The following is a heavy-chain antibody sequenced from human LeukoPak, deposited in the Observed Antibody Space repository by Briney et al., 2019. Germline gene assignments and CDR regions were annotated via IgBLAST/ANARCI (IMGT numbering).Heavy chain of an antibody. J-gene: IGHJ4*02. D-gene: IGHD3-22*01. CDR1: GFTFSSYS. CDR3: ARDKHDSSGYPLDY. V-gene: IGHV3-48*01. CDR2: ISSSSTI. Sequence: GGSLRLSCAASGFTFSSYSMNWVRQAPGKGLEWVSYISSSSTIYYADSVKGRFTISRDNAKNSLYLQMNSLRAEDTAVYYCARDKHDSSGYPLDYWGQGTLVTVSS.